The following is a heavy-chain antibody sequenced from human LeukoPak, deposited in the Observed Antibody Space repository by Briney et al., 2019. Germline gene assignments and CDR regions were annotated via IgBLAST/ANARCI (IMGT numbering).Heavy chain of an antibody. J-gene: IGHJ6*03. D-gene: IGHD2-15*01. CDR1: GVSISSYY. V-gene: IGHV4-4*07. CDR2: IYTSGST. CDR3: ARRYRGYCSGGSCYYYYYYMDI. Sequence: TSETLSLTCTVSGVSISSYYWSWIRQVAGKGLEWIGRIYTSGSTNYNPSLKSRVTMSVDTSKNQFSLKLSSVTAADTAVYYCARRYRGYCSGGSCYYYYYYMDIWGKGTTVTISS.